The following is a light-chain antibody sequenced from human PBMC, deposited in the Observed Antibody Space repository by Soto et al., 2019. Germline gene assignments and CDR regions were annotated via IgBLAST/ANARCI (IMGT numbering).Light chain of an antibody. V-gene: IGKV3-11*01. CDR1: QSISTF. CDR3: QQCANWPPKWS. J-gene: IGKJ1*01. CDR2: DAS. Sequence: EVVLTQSPATLSLYPGEKATLSCRASQSISTFLAWYQQKPGLAPRLLIYDASNRATVIPDRFSGSGSGTDFTLTISSLEPEYFAVYYCQQCANWPPKWSFGQGTTVEIK.